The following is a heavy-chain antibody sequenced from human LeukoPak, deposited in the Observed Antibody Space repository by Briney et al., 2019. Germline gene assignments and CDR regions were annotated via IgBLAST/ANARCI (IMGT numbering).Heavy chain of an antibody. J-gene: IGHJ5*02. CDR1: GGSFSGYY. Sequence: PSETLSLTCAVYGGSFSGYYWSWIRQPPGKGLEWIGEINHSGSTNYNPSLKSRVTISVDTSKNQLSLKLSSVTAADTAVYYCARRAYDSSGPGWFDPWGQGTLVTVSS. V-gene: IGHV4-34*01. CDR2: INHSGST. D-gene: IGHD3-22*01. CDR3: ARRAYDSSGPGWFDP.